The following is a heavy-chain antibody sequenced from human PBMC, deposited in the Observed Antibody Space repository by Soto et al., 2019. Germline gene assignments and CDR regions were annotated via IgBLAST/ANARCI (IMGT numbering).Heavy chain of an antibody. CDR3: ASAHTRGGRRNWFDP. CDR1: GYTFTSYY. D-gene: IGHD1-1*01. J-gene: IGHJ5*02. Sequence: AAVKVSCKASGYTFTSYYMHWVRQAPGQGLEWMGIINPSGGSTSYAQKFQGRVTMTRDTSTSTVYMELGSLRSEDTAVYYCASAHTRGGRRNWFDPWGQGTLVTVSS. V-gene: IGHV1-46*01. CDR2: INPSGGST.